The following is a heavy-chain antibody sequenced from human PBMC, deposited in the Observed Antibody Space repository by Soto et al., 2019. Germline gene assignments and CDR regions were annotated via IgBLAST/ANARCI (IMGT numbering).Heavy chain of an antibody. CDR2: ISGSGGST. J-gene: IGHJ3*02. D-gene: IGHD3-3*01. Sequence: GGSLRLSCAASGFTFSSYAMSWVRQAPGKGLEWVSAISGSGGSTYYADSVKGRFTISRDNSKNTLYLQMNSLRAEDTAVYYCAKVRSKVGYYDFWSGYPDAFDIWGQGTMVTVSS. CDR3: AKVRSKVGYYDFWSGYPDAFDI. V-gene: IGHV3-23*01. CDR1: GFTFSSYA.